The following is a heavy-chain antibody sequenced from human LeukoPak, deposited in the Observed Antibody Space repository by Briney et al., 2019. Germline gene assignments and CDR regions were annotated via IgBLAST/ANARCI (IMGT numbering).Heavy chain of an antibody. J-gene: IGHJ4*02. Sequence: GGSLRLSCAASGLTFSSYGMHWVRQAPGKGLEWVAFIRYDGSNKYYADSVKGRLTISRDNSKNTLYLQMNSLRAEDTAVYYCAKDLRPKDYIVLMVYAIGFWGQGTLVTVSS. CDR2: IRYDGSNK. D-gene: IGHD2-8*01. V-gene: IGHV3-30*02. CDR3: AKDLRPKDYIVLMVYAIGF. CDR1: GLTFSSYG.